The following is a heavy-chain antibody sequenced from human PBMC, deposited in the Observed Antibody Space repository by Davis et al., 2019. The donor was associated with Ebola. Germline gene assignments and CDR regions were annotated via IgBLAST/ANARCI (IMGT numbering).Heavy chain of an antibody. Sequence: ALVKVSCKASGYTFTGYYMHWVRQAPGQGLEWMGWINPNSGGTNYAQKLQGRVTMTTDTSTSTAYMELRSLRSDDTAVYYCARARGGTEYDAFDIWGQGTMVTVSS. CDR3: ARARGGTEYDAFDI. D-gene: IGHD2-8*02. V-gene: IGHV1-2*02. J-gene: IGHJ3*02. CDR2: INPNSGGT. CDR1: GYTFTGYY.